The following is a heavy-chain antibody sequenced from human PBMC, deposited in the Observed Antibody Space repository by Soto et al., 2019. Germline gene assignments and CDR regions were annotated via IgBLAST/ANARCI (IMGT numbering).Heavy chain of an antibody. V-gene: IGHV1-69*13. D-gene: IGHD4-17*01. CDR1: GGTFSSYA. Sequence: ASVKVSCKASGGTFSSYAISWVRQAPGQGLEWMGGIIPIFGTANYAQKFQGRVTITADESTSTAYMELSSLRSEDTAVYYCASNNYGDSYYYYYGMDVWGQGTTVTVSS. J-gene: IGHJ6*02. CDR2: IIPIFGTA. CDR3: ASNNYGDSYYYYYGMDV.